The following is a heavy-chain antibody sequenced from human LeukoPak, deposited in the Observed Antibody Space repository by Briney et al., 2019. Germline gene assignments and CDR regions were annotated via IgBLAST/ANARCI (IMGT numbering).Heavy chain of an antibody. D-gene: IGHD3-22*01. CDR2: INPKSGAT. CDR1: GYTFDENH. CDR3: ARAGDDSTGHYGSLHF. J-gene: IGHJ3*01. Sequence: ASVKVSCKASGYTFDENHIHWVRQAPGQGPEWMGWINPKSGATDSAQQFQGRLTMTRDTSIGTASMDLSGLRLDDTGIYYCARAGDDSTGHYGSLHFWGQGTMVTVSS. V-gene: IGHV1-2*02.